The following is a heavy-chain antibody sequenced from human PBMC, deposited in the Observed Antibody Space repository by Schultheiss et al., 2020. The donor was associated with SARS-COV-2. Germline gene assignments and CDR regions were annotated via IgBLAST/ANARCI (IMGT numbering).Heavy chain of an antibody. V-gene: IGHV4-61*01. J-gene: IGHJ5*02. CDR1: GGSVSSGSYY. CDR2: INHSGRT. Sequence: SETLSLTCTVSGGSVSSGSYYWSWIRQPPGKGLEWIGEINHSGRTNYNPSLKSRVTILVDTSKNQFSLKLSYVTAADTAMYYCARRGLELGFDPWGQGTLVTVSS. CDR3: ARRGLELGFDP. D-gene: IGHD1-7*01.